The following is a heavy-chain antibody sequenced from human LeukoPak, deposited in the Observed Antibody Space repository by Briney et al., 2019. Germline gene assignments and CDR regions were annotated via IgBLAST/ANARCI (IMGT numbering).Heavy chain of an antibody. CDR3: ASQRLSNYVFHNWFDP. J-gene: IGHJ5*02. D-gene: IGHD4-11*01. V-gene: IGHV1-69*05. Sequence: SVKVSCKASGGTFSSYAISWVRQAPGQGLEWMGRIIPIFGTANYAQKFQGRGTITTDESTSTAYMEVSSLRSEDTAVYHCASQRLSNYVFHNWFDPWGQGTLVTASS. CDR2: IIPIFGTA. CDR1: GGTFSSYA.